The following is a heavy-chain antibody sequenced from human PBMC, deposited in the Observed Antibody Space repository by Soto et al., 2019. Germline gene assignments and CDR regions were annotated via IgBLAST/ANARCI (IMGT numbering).Heavy chain of an antibody. CDR3: ASEFCTGGSCYSRIFDY. V-gene: IGHV3-21*04. D-gene: IGHD2-15*01. Sequence: GGSLRLSCAASGFTFNTYAMHWVRQSPGKGLEWVAFISSGSDYIYYADSVKGRFTISRDNAESSMFLHMNSLTDDDTALYYCASEFCTGGSCYSRIFDYWGHGALVTSPQ. CDR1: GFTFNTYA. J-gene: IGHJ4*01. CDR2: ISSGSDYI.